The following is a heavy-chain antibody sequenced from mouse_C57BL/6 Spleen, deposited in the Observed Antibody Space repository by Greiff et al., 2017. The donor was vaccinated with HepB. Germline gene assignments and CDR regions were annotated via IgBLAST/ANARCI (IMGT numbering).Heavy chain of an antibody. D-gene: IGHD2-9*01. CDR3: ARGAYYGCYDAMDY. Sequence: VQLQQSGAELVKPGASVKMSCKASGYTFTSYWITWVKQRPGQGLEWIGDIYPGSGSTNYNEKFKSKATLTVDTSSSTAYMQLSSLTSEDSAVYYYARGAYYGCYDAMDYWGQGTSVTVSS. V-gene: IGHV1-55*01. J-gene: IGHJ4*01. CDR2: IYPGSGST. CDR1: GYTFTSYW.